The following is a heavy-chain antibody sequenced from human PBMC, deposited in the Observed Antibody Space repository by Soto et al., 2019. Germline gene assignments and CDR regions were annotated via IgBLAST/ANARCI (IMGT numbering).Heavy chain of an antibody. V-gene: IGHV4-34*01. D-gene: IGHD3-10*01. J-gene: IGHJ6*04. Sequence: QVLLQQWGAGLLKPSETLSLTCAVYGGSFSDYYWSWLRQPPGKGLEWIGEINHSGSTNYNPSLKSRVTISLDTSKNQFSLKLSSVTAADTAVYYCARSGPLYYYGSGRLDVWGKGTTVTVSS. CDR3: ARSGPLYYYGSGRLDV. CDR1: GGSFSDYY. CDR2: INHSGST.